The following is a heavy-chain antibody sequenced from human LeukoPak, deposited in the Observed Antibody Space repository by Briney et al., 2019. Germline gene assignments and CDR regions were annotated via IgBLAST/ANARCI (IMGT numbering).Heavy chain of an antibody. V-gene: IGHV1-2*02. CDR2: INPNSGGT. Sequence: ASVKVSCKASGYTFTGYYMHWVRQAPGQGLEWMGWINPNSGGTNYAQKFQGRVTMTRDTSISTAHMELSRLRSDDTAVYYCVMGATSWNYFDYWGQGTLVTVSS. J-gene: IGHJ4*02. CDR1: GYTFTGYY. CDR3: VMGATSWNYFDY. D-gene: IGHD1-26*01.